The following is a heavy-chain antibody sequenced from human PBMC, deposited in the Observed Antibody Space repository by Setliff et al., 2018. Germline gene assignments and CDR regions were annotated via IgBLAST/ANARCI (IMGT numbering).Heavy chain of an antibody. CDR2: ISGSGGST. CDR1: GFTFSSYA. Sequence: PGGSLRLSCAASGFTFSSYAMSWVCQAPGKGLEWVSAISGSGGSTYYADSVKGRFTISRDNSKNTLYLQMNSLRAEDTAVYYCAKSWVVPAAITFSGFDPWGQGTLGTVSS. D-gene: IGHD2-2*01. V-gene: IGHV3-23*01. CDR3: AKSWVVPAAITFSGFDP. J-gene: IGHJ5*02.